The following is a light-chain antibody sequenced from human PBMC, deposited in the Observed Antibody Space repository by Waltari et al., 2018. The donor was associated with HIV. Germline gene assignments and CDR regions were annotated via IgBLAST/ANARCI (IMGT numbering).Light chain of an antibody. CDR3: QVWISPNDQLNWV. V-gene: IGLV3-21*02. CDR2: AAR. Sequence: SYVLTQPPSVSVAPGQTARITCGGDNIGSKSVHWYQQKPGQTPVLVVYAARDRPSGIPERISGSNSGNTATLTISRVEAGDEADYYCQVWISPNDQLNWVFGGGTKLTVL. J-gene: IGLJ3*02. CDR1: NIGSKS.